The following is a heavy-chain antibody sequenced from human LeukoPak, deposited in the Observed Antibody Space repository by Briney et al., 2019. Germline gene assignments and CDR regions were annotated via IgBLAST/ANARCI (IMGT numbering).Heavy chain of an antibody. CDR2: IYSGGST. Sequence: PGGSLRLSCAASGFTVSSNYMSWVRQAPGKGLEWVSVIYSGGSTYYADSVKGRFTISRHNSRNTLYLQMNSLRAEDTAVYYCARGALHYYDILTGYPLYYFDYWGQGTLVTVSS. CDR3: ARGALHYYDILTGYPLYYFDY. D-gene: IGHD3-9*01. J-gene: IGHJ4*02. CDR1: GFTVSSNY. V-gene: IGHV3-53*04.